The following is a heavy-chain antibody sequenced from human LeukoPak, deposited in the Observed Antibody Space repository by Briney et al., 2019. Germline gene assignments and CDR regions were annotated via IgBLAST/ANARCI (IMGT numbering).Heavy chain of an antibody. J-gene: IGHJ6*04. CDR2: IRYDGSNK. Sequence: GGSLRLSCAASGFTFSSYGMHWVRQAPGRGLEWVAFIRYDGSNKYYADSVKGRFTISRDNSKNTLYLQMNSLRAEDTAVYYCAAIGYCSSTSCHGRDVWGKGTTVTVSS. CDR3: AAIGYCSSTSCHGRDV. V-gene: IGHV3-30*02. CDR1: GFTFSSYG. D-gene: IGHD2-2*01.